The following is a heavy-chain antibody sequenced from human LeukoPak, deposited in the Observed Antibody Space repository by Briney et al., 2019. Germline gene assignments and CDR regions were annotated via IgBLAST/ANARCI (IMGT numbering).Heavy chain of an antibody. Sequence: PSETLSLTCAAYGGSFSGYYWSWIRQPPGKGLEWIGEINHSGSTNYNPSLKSRVTISVDTSKDQFSLKLSSVTAADTAVYYCARTLYRCSSTSCYAGYYYYGMDVWGQGTTVTVSS. CDR3: ARTLYRCSSTSCYAGYYYYGMDV. D-gene: IGHD2-2*01. CDR1: GGSFSGYY. J-gene: IGHJ6*02. V-gene: IGHV4-34*01. CDR2: INHSGST.